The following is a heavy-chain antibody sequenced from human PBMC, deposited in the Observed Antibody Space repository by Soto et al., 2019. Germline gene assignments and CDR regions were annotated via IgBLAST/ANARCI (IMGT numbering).Heavy chain of an antibody. CDR3: AKDYDSGDSLHFDY. CDR2: IIGNGDTA. J-gene: IGHJ4*02. CDR1: GFSFTNYG. Sequence: EVQLLEAGGGLVQPGGSLRLSCAASGFSFTNYGMSWVRQAPGKGLEWLSAIIGNGDTAYYADSERGRFTISRDNSKNKLYLQLDYLGAEDTAIYYCAKDYDSGDSLHFDYWGQGTLVTVSS. D-gene: IGHD4-17*01. V-gene: IGHV3-23*01.